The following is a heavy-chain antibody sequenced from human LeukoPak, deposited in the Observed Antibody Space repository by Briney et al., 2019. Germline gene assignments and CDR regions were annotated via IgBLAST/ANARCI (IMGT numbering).Heavy chain of an antibody. V-gene: IGHV4-59*08. D-gene: IGHD6-13*01. CDR1: GGSISSYY. CDR2: IYNSGSI. Sequence: SETLSLTCTVSGGSISSYYWSWIRQPPGKGLEWIGYIYNSGSINYNPSLKSRVTISVDTSKNQFSLKLSSVTAADTAVYHCARHGGYSSRWYYFDYWGQGTPVTVSS. J-gene: IGHJ4*02. CDR3: ARHGGYSSRWYYFDY.